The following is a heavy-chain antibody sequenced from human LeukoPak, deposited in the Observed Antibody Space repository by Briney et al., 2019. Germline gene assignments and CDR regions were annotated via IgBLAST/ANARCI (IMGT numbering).Heavy chain of an antibody. CDR3: AISGSSDYYYYYGMDV. J-gene: IGHJ6*02. CDR1: GFTFSSYA. CDR2: ISGSGGST. Sequence: QSGGSLRLSCAASGFTFSSYAMSWVRQAPGKGLEWVSAISGSGGSTYYADSVKGRFTISRDNSKNTLYLQMNSLRAEDTAVYYCAISGSSDYYYYYGMDVWGQGTTVTVSS. D-gene: IGHD1-26*01. V-gene: IGHV3-23*01.